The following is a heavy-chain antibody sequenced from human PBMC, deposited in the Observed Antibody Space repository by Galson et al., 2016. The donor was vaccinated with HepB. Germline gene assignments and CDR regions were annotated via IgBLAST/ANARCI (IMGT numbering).Heavy chain of an antibody. CDR2: INSGGSDT. D-gene: IGHD1-14*01. J-gene: IGHJ2*01. CDR1: GFTFSGYW. Sequence: SLRLSCAASGFTFSGYWMHWVRQAPGKGPVWVSRINSGGSDTKYADFVKGRFIISRDNAKNTLYAQMNSLTAEDTAVYFCARGGPQWPTSYFDLWGRGTLVTVSS. CDR3: ARGGPQWPTSYFDL. V-gene: IGHV3-74*03.